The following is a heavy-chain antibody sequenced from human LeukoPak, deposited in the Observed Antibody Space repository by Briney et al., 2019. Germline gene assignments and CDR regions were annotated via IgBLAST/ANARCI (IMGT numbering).Heavy chain of an antibody. V-gene: IGHV4-31*03. CDR1: GGSIRSGGYY. J-gene: IGHJ6*02. Sequence: SETLSLTCIVSGGSIRSGGYYWSWIRQPPGKGLEWIGEIDHRESTTYNPSLKSRVTISVDTSKNQFSLKLNSVTAADTAVYYCASRMYYYYGMDVWGQGTTVIVSS. CDR3: ASRMYYYYGMDV. CDR2: IDHREST.